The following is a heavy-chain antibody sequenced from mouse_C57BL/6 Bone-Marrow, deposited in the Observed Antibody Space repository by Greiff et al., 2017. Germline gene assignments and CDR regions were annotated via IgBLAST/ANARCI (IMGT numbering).Heavy chain of an antibody. V-gene: IGHV1-53*01. J-gene: IGHJ3*01. CDR1: GYSFTSYW. CDR3: AREGNYGGLAWFAY. CDR2: INPINGGT. Sequence: QVHVKQPGTELVKPGASVKLSCKASGYSFTSYWMHWVKQRPGQGLEWIGNINPINGGTNYNEKFKSKATLTVDKSSSTAYMQLSSLTSEDSAAYYCAREGNYGGLAWFAYWGQGTLVTVSA. D-gene: IGHD2-1*01.